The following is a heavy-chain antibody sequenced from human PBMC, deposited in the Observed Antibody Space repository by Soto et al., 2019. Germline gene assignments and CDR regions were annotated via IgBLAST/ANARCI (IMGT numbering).Heavy chain of an antibody. CDR3: AVLLWFGDHFDY. J-gene: IGHJ4*02. V-gene: IGHV2-5*02. D-gene: IGHD3-10*01. Sequence: QITLKESGPPLVKPTQTLTLTCTFSGFSLSTSGVGVGWIRQPPGKALEWLALIYWDDDKRYSPSLKGRLTITKDTSKNQVVLTMTNMDPVDTATYYCAVLLWFGDHFDYWGQGTLVTVSS. CDR2: IYWDDDK. CDR1: GFSLSTSGVG.